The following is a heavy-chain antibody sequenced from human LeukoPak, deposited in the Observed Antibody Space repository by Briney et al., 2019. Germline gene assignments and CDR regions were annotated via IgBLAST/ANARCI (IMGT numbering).Heavy chain of an antibody. J-gene: IGHJ5*02. D-gene: IGHD2/OR15-2a*01. Sequence: PGGSLRLTCAASGFTFSSYWMHWVRQAPGKGPVWVSRVDVHGQGTAYADSVKGRFTISRDNAKNTLSLQMNGLSAEDTAVYYCARSNYDSTTFYYHLDLWGQGTLVTVSS. V-gene: IGHV3-74*01. CDR2: VDVHGQGT. CDR1: GFTFSSYW. CDR3: ARSNYDSTTFYYHLDL.